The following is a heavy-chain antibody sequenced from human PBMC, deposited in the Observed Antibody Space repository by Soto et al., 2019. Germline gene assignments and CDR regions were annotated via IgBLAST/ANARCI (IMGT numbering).Heavy chain of an antibody. CDR3: ATRPLRFGAIRYAAFDL. J-gene: IGHJ3*01. CDR1: GGSVSSTNW. D-gene: IGHD3-10*01. Sequence: SETLSLTCAVSGGSVSSTNWWSWVRQPPGKGLEWIGEIYHSGNTNYNPSLKSRVTMSVDKSKNQFSLKLTSVTAADTAVYYCATRPLRFGAIRYAAFDLWGQGTMVTV. CDR2: IYHSGNT. V-gene: IGHV4-4*02.